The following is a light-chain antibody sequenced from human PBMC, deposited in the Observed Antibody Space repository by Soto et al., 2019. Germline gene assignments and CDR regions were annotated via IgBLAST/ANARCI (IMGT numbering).Light chain of an antibody. V-gene: IGLV2-14*03. CDR3: SSYTSSSTYV. CDR1: SSDVGAYNS. J-gene: IGLJ1*01. Sequence: QSALTQPASVSGSPGQSNAISCTGTSSDVGAYNSVSWYQQHPGRAPKLMIHDVSDRPSGVSNRFSGSKSGNTASLTISGLQAEDEADYYCSSYTSSSTYVFGTGTKLTVL. CDR2: DVS.